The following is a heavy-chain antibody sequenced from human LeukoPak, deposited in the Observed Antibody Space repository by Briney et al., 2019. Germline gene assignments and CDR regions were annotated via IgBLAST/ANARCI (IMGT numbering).Heavy chain of an antibody. CDR2: INHSGST. D-gene: IGHD1-26*01. Sequence: SETLSLTCAVYGGSFSGYYWSWIRQPPGKGLEWIGEINHSGSTNYNPSLKSRVTISVDTSKNQFSLKVTSVTAADTAVYYCARVGRWELLYWFDPWGQGTLVTVSS. CDR3: ARVGRWELLYWFDP. J-gene: IGHJ5*02. CDR1: GGSFSGYY. V-gene: IGHV4-34*01.